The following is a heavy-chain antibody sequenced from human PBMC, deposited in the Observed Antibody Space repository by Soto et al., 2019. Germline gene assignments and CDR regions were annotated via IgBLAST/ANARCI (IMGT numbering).Heavy chain of an antibody. CDR3: ATLGKKIAAAGTTDSFDY. CDR1: GFTFSSYA. CDR2: ISYDGSNK. V-gene: IGHV3-30-3*01. Sequence: GGSLRLSCAASGFTFSSYAMHWVRQAPGKGLEWVAVISYDGSNKYYADSVKGRFTISRDNSKNTLYLQMNSLRAEDTAVYYCATLGKKIAAAGTTDSFDYWGQGTLVTVSS. J-gene: IGHJ4*02. D-gene: IGHD6-13*01.